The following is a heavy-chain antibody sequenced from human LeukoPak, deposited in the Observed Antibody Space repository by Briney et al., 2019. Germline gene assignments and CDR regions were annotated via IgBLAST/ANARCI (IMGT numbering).Heavy chain of an antibody. V-gene: IGHV3-23*01. CDR3: AKANWVSNADAVW. Sequence: GFLRLFWSAVGFTLRRFAISWVRQSPARGLEWVSSIRGGGDTFYADSVKGRFTLSRDDSRNTVFLQLNNLRVEDTAIYYCAKANWVSNADAVWWGQGTVVTVSS. D-gene: IGHD1-1*01. CDR2: IRGGGDT. J-gene: IGHJ4*02. CDR1: GFTLRRFA.